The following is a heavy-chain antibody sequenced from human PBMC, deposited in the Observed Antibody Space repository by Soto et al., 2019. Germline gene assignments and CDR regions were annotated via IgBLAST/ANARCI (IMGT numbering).Heavy chain of an antibody. V-gene: IGHV3-23*01. CDR1: GFTFSSYA. D-gene: IGHD6-19*01. CDR2: ICGSGGST. Sequence: GGSLRLSCAASGFTFSSYAMSWVRQAPGKGLEWVSAICGSGGSTYYADSVKGRFTISRDNSKNTLYLQMNSLRAEDTAVYYCAKHPDQWLAPEYFQHWGQGTLVTVSS. CDR3: AKHPDQWLAPEYFQH. J-gene: IGHJ1*01.